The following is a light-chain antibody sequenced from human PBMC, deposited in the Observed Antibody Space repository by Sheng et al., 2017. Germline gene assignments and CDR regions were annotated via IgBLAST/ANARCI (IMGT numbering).Light chain of an antibody. V-gene: IGKV1-5*01. CDR2: AAS. Sequence: DIQMTQSPSTLSASVGDRVTITCRASQSISSWLAWYQQKPGKAPKLLIYAASSLQSGVPSRFSGSGSGTDFTLTISSLEPEDFAVYYCQQRRSWPLTFGGGTKVDI. J-gene: IGKJ4*01. CDR3: QQRRSWPLT. CDR1: QSISSW.